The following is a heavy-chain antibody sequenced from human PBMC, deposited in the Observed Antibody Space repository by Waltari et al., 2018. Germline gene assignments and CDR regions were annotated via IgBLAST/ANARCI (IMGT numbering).Heavy chain of an antibody. Sequence: QVQLVESGGGVVQPGRSLRLSCAASGFTFSSYGMHWVRQAPGKGLEWVAVIWYDGSNKYYADSVKGRFTISRDNSKNTLYLQMNSLRAEDTAMYYCAKGSRFLEWRQDYWGQGTLVTVSS. CDR1: GFTFSSYG. CDR2: IWYDGSNK. CDR3: AKGSRFLEWRQDY. D-gene: IGHD3-3*01. V-gene: IGHV3-30*18. J-gene: IGHJ4*02.